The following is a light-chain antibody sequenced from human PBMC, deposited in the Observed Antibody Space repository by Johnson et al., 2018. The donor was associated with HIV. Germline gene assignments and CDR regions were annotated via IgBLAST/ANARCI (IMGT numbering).Light chain of an antibody. J-gene: IGLJ1*01. CDR2: ENN. CDR1: SSDMGNYA. CDR3: GTWESSLSAGHV. Sequence: QSLLTQPPSVSAAPGQKVTISCSGSSSDMGNYAVSWYQQLPGTAPKLLIYENNKRPSGIPDRFSGSKSATSATLGITGLQTGDEADYYCGTWESSLSAGHVFGTWTKVTVL. V-gene: IGLV1-51*02.